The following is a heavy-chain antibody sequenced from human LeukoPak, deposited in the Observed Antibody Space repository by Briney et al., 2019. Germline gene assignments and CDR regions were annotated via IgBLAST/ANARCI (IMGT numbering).Heavy chain of an antibody. CDR1: GFTFSNAW. J-gene: IGHJ1*01. V-gene: IGHV3-15*01. D-gene: IGHD6-19*01. CDR2: IKSKTDGGTT. Sequence: GGSPRLSCAASGFTFSNAWMSWVRQAPGKGPEWVGRIKSKTDGGTTDYAAPVKGRFTISRDDSKNTLYLQMNSLKTEDTAVYYCTTIGQWLGIQHWGQGTLVTVSS. CDR3: TTIGQWLGIQH.